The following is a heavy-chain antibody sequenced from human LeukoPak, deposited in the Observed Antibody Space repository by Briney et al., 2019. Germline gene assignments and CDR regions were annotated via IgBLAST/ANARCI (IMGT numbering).Heavy chain of an antibody. J-gene: IGHJ4*02. CDR1: GYTFTGYY. Sequence: ASVKVSCTASGYTFTGYYINWVRQAPGQGLEWMGWINPNSGGTNYAQKFQGRVTMTRDTSISTAYMELSRLRSDDTALYYCARAGSTTIFGVVDPFDYWGQGTLVTVSS. D-gene: IGHD3-3*01. V-gene: IGHV1-2*02. CDR2: INPNSGGT. CDR3: ARAGSTTIFGVVDPFDY.